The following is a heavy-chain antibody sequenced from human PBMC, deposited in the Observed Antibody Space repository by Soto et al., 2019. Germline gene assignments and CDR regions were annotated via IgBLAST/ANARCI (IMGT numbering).Heavy chain of an antibody. CDR1: GGTFSSYA. D-gene: IGHD6-13*01. Sequence: ASVKVSCKASGGTFSSYAISWVRQAPGQGLEWMGGIIPIFGTANYAQKFQGRVTITADESTSTAYMELSSLRSEDTAVYYCARDHTSSSWYGPSKDVWGQGTTVTVSS. CDR3: ARDHTSSSWYGPSKDV. V-gene: IGHV1-69*13. J-gene: IGHJ6*02. CDR2: IIPIFGTA.